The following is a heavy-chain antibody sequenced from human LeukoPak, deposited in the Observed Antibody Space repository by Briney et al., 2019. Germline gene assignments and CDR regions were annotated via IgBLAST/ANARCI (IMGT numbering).Heavy chain of an antibody. CDR2: IYYSGST. J-gene: IGHJ4*02. V-gene: IGHV4-31*03. CDR3: ARESITIFGALDY. Sequence: SQTLSLTCTVSGGSISSCGYYWSWIRQHPGKGLEWIGYIYYSGSTYYNPSLKSRVTISVDTSKNQFSLKLSSVTAADTAVYYCARESITIFGALDYWGQGTLVTVSS. D-gene: IGHD3-3*01. CDR1: GGSISSCGYY.